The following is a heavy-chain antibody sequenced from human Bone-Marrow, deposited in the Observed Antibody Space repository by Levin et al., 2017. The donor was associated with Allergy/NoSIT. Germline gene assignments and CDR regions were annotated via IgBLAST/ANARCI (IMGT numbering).Heavy chain of an antibody. CDR1: GDSVSSNSAT. D-gene: IGHD3-10*01. CDR2: TYYRSKWYN. CDR3: ARGNWGLRDLDIVRGRGFYFDY. V-gene: IGHV6-1*01. Sequence: SQTLSLTCAISGDSVSSNSATWTWIRQSPSRGLEWLGRTYYRSKWYNDYAVSVKSRINITADTSNNQFSLQLNSVTPEDTAVYYCARGNWGLRDLDIVRGRGFYFDYWGQGTLVTVSS. J-gene: IGHJ4*02.